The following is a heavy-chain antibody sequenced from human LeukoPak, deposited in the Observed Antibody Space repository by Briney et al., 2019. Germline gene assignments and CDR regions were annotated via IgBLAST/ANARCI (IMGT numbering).Heavy chain of an antibody. Sequence: KPSETLSLTCTVSGGSISSSSYYWGWIRQPPGKGLEWIGSIYYSGSTYYNPSLKSRVTISVDTSKNQFSLKLSSVTAADTAVYYCARVDLVVTSYGMDVWGQGTTVTVSS. CDR2: IYYSGST. J-gene: IGHJ6*02. CDR3: ARVDLVVTSYGMDV. D-gene: IGHD2-15*01. V-gene: IGHV4-39*07. CDR1: GGSISSSSYY.